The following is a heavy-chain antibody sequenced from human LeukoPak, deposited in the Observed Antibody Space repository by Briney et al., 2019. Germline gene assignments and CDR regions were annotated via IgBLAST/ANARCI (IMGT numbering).Heavy chain of an antibody. CDR3: SRDYDYVWGSYHAFDI. V-gene: IGHV4-59*01. Sequence: PSETLSLTCTVSGGSISSYYWSWIRQPPGKGLEWIGYIYYSGSTNYNPSLKSRVTISADTSKNQFSLKLSSVTAADTAVYYCSRDYDYVWGSYHAFDIWGQGTMVTVSS. CDR1: GGSISSYY. CDR2: IYYSGST. D-gene: IGHD3-16*02. J-gene: IGHJ3*02.